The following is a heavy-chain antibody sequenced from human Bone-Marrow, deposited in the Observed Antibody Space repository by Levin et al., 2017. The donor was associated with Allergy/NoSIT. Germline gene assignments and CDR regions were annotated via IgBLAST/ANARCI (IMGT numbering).Heavy chain of an antibody. Sequence: SGGSLRLSCAASGFTFDDYAMHWVRQAPGKGLEWVSGISWNSGSIGYADSVKGRFTISRDNAKNSLYLQMNSLRAEDTALYCCAKDIGYCSSTSCRFGAFDIWGQGTMVTVSS. CDR1: GFTFDDYA. V-gene: IGHV3-9*01. D-gene: IGHD2-2*03. CDR3: AKDIGYCSSTSCRFGAFDI. J-gene: IGHJ3*02. CDR2: ISWNSGSI.